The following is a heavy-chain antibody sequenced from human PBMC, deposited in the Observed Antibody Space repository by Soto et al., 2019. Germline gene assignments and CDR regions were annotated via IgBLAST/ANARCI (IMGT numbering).Heavy chain of an antibody. D-gene: IGHD3-3*01. CDR2: ISYDGSNK. J-gene: IGHJ4*02. V-gene: IGHV3-30*03. Sequence: GGSLRLSCAASGFTFSSYGMHWVHQAPGKGLEWVAVISYDGSNKYYADSVKGRFTISRDNSKNTLYLQMNSLRAEDTAVYYCACDYDFWSGPDYWGQGTLVTVSS. CDR1: GFTFSSYG. CDR3: ACDYDFWSGPDY.